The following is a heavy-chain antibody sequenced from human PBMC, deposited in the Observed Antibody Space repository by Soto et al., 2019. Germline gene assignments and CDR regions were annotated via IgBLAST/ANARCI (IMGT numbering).Heavy chain of an antibody. D-gene: IGHD3-22*01. CDR3: ASDGTYYYDTSGAWFDP. Sequence: ASVKVSCKTSDHTFGSFGDSCVRQAPGQGLEWMGWMRHNDGNTKYAQKFQGRVTMTTDTSASTAYMELRSLRSDDTAVYYCASDGTYYYDTSGAWFDPWGQGTLVTVSS. J-gene: IGHJ5*02. V-gene: IGHV1-18*01. CDR1: DHTFGSFG. CDR2: MRHNDGNT.